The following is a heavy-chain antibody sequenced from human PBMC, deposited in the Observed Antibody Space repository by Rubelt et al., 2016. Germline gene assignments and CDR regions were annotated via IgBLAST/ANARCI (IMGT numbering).Heavy chain of an antibody. D-gene: IGHD1-14*01. V-gene: IGHV1-18*01. CDR2: ISAYNGNT. CDR3: ASPYRARDAFDI. CDR1: GGTFSSYA. J-gene: IGHJ3*02. Sequence: QVQLVQSGAEVKKPGSSVKVSCKASGGTFSSYAISWVRQAPGQGLEWMGWISAYNGNTNYAQKFPGRVTRTQDTSTGRAYMELRSLRSEDTAVYYCASPYRARDAFDIWGQGTMVTVSS.